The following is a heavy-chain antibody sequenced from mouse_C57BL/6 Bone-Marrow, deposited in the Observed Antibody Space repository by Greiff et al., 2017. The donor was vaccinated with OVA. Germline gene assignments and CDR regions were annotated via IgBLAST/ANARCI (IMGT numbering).Heavy chain of an antibody. Sequence: VQLQQPGAELVMPGASVKLSCKASGYTFTSYWMHWVKQRPGQGLEWIGEIDPSDSYTTYNQKFKGKSTLTVDKSSSTAYMQLSSLTSEDSAVYYCARSRDYYGSSGDFDYWGQGTTLTVSS. CDR1: GYTFTSYW. CDR3: ARSRDYYGSSGDFDY. J-gene: IGHJ2*01. D-gene: IGHD1-1*01. V-gene: IGHV1-69*01. CDR2: IDPSDSYT.